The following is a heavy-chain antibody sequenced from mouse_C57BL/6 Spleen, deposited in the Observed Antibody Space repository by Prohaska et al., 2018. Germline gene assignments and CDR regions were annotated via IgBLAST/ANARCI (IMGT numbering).Heavy chain of an antibody. CDR3: ARPQTAQAYFDY. V-gene: IGHV1-82*01. J-gene: IGHJ2*01. D-gene: IGHD3-2*02. CDR2: IYPGDGDT. Sequence: SCKASGYAFSSSWMNWVKQRPGKGLEWIGRIYPGDGDTNYNGKFKGKATLTADKSSSTAYMQLSSLTSEDSAVYFCARPQTAQAYFDYWGQGTTLTVSS. CDR1: GYAFSSSW.